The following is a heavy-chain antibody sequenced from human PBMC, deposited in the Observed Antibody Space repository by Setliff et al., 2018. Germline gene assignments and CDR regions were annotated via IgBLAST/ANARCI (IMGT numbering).Heavy chain of an antibody. D-gene: IGHD3-10*01. CDR2: IYYSGST. CDR3: ARHLLVQGTYHFDY. J-gene: IGHJ4*02. Sequence: SETLSLTCTVSGGSISNYYWSWIRQPPGKGLEWIGYIYYSGSTNYNPSLKSRLTMSVDTSKNQFSLKLTSMTAADTAVYFCARHLLVQGTYHFDYWGQGSPVTVPQ. CDR1: GGSISNYY. V-gene: IGHV4-59*08.